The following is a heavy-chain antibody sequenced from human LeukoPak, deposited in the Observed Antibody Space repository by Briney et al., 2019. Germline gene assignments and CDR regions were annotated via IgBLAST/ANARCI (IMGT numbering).Heavy chain of an antibody. CDR2: VSSSGRYI. D-gene: IGHD4-23*01. CDR3: VRDRGYSTFDY. CDR1: GFTFSSSS. V-gene: IGHV3-21*03. J-gene: IGHJ4*02. Sequence: PGGSLRLSCAASGFTFSSSSMNWVRQAPGKGLEWVSSVSSSGRYIYFADSVKGRFTISRDNAKNSVSLQMNSLRVDDTAVYYCVRDRGYSTFDYWGQGTLVIVSS.